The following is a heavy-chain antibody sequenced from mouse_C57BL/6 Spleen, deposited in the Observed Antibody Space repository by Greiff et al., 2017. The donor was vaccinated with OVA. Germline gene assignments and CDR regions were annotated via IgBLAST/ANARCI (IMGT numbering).Heavy chain of an antibody. J-gene: IGHJ2*01. CDR3: ARSGGYGSSYDY. Sequence: VHVKQSGPELVKPGASVKISCKASGYSFTGYYMNWVKQSPEKSLEWIGEINPSTGGTTYNQKFKAKATLTVDKSSSTAYMQLKSLTSEDSAVYYCARSGGYGSSYDYWGQGTTLTVSS. D-gene: IGHD1-1*01. CDR1: GYSFTGYY. CDR2: INPSTGGT. V-gene: IGHV1-42*01.